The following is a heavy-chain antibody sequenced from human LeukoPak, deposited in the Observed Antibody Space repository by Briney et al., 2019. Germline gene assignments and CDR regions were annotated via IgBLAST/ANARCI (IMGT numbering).Heavy chain of an antibody. J-gene: IGHJ4*02. Sequence: ASVKVSCKASGYTFTSYDINWVRQATGQGLEWMGWMNPNSGNTGYAQKFQGRVTMTRNTSISTAYMELSRLRSDDTAVYYCARESGDYDSSGYYYRRFDYWGQGTLVTVSS. CDR2: MNPNSGNT. CDR1: GYTFTSYD. CDR3: ARESGDYDSSGYYYRRFDY. V-gene: IGHV1-8*01. D-gene: IGHD3-22*01.